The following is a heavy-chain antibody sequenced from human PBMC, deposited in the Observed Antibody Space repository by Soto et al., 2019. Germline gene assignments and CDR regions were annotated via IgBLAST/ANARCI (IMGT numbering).Heavy chain of an antibody. V-gene: IGHV3-23*01. CDR3: ARGKDRNTVTTFDY. CDR2: IDGSGGNA. D-gene: IGHD4-17*01. CDR1: GFTFSSYA. J-gene: IGHJ4*02. Sequence: PVGSLRLSCAVSGFTFSSYAMNWVRQAPGKGLEWVAVIDGSGGNANYADSVKGRFAISRDNSENTVYLQMGSLRDGDSAVYYCARGKDRNTVTTFDYWGQGTLVTVSS.